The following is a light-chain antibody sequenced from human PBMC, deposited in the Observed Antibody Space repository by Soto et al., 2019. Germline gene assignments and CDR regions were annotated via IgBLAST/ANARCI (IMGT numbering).Light chain of an antibody. J-gene: IGKJ4*01. V-gene: IGKV3-11*01. CDR2: DAS. Sequence: EIVLTQSPATLSLSPGERATLSCRASQSVSSYLAWFQQKPGQAPRLLLYDASNRATGIPARFSGSGSGTDFTLTISSLEPEDFAVYYCQQRSNFFGGGTKVEIK. CDR3: QQRSNF. CDR1: QSVSSY.